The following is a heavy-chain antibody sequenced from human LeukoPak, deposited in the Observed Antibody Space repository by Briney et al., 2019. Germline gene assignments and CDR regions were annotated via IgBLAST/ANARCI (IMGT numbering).Heavy chain of an antibody. CDR3: ARASGSYFDAIDY. V-gene: IGHV3-66*01. D-gene: IGHD1-26*01. J-gene: IGHJ4*02. Sequence: GGSLRLSCAASGFTVSSNYMSWVRQAPGKGLEWVSVIYSGGSTYYADSVKGRFTISRDNSKNTLYLQMNSLRAEDTAVYYCARASGSYFDAIDYWGQGTLVTVSS. CDR1: GFTVSSNY. CDR2: IYSGGST.